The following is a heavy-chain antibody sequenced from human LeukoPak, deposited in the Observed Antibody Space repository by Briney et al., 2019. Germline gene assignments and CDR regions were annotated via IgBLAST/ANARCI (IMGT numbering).Heavy chain of an antibody. D-gene: IGHD3-22*01. V-gene: IGHV3-53*01. J-gene: IGHJ4*02. CDR3: ARGITMMIVAPGY. Sequence: GGSLRLSCAASGFTVSRNYMTWVRQAPGKGLEWVSVIYSNNSTYYADSVKGRFTISRDSSKNTLYLQMNSLRVEDTAIYYCARGITMMIVAPGYWGQGTLVTVSS. CDR2: IYSNNST. CDR1: GFTVSRNY.